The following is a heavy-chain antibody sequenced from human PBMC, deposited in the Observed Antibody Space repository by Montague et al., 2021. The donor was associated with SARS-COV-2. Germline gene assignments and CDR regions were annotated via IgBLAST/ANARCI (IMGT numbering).Heavy chain of an antibody. V-gene: IGHV4-39*01. CDR1: GGSISSGSYY. CDR3: ARSSFFADPSFDDGYYYGGDV. Sequence: SETLSLTCTVSGGSISSGSYYWGWIRQPPGKGLEWIGAIYYTGGTHQXXXLRSRVTISIDTSNNQISLKMTSVTAADTAVYYCARSSFFADPSFDDGYYYGGDVWGQGTMVTVSS. J-gene: IGHJ6*02. CDR2: IYYTGGT. D-gene: IGHD2-2*01.